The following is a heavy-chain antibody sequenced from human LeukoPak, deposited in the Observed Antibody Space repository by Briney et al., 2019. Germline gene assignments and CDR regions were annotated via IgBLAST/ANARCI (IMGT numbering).Heavy chain of an antibody. J-gene: IGHJ5*02. CDR3: ARLGSYYGSGSYYWFDP. CDR2: VYATGRT. D-gene: IGHD3-10*01. V-gene: IGHV4-61*02. Sequence: SETLSLTCTISGGSISSGNYYWSWIRQPAGKGLEWIGRVYATGRTNYKSSLESRVTISIDTSKNQFSLKLSSVTAADTAVYYCARLGSYYGSGSYYWFDPWGQGTLVTVSS. CDR1: GGSISSGNYY.